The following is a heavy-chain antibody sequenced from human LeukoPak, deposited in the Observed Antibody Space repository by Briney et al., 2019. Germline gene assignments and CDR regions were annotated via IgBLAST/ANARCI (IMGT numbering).Heavy chain of an antibody. D-gene: IGHD6-6*01. J-gene: IGHJ4*02. Sequence: PSGTLSLTCAVSGGSISSSNWWSWIRQPPGKGLEWIGYIYYSGSTNYNPSLKSRVTISVDTSKNQFSLKLSSVTAADTAVYYCASFEYSSSSFDYWGQGTLVTVSS. CDR2: IYYSGST. CDR1: GGSISSSNW. CDR3: ASFEYSSSSFDY. V-gene: IGHV4-61*01.